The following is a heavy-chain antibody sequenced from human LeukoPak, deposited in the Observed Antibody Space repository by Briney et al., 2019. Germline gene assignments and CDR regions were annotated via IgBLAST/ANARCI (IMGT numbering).Heavy chain of an antibody. CDR3: ARGRENYYYYMDV. Sequence: PSETLSLTCTVSGGSISSGSYYWSWVRQPADKGLEWIGRIYTRGSTNYNPSLKSRVTMSVDTSKNQFSLRLSSVTAADTAVYYCARGRENYYYYMDVWGKGTTVTISS. V-gene: IGHV4-61*02. CDR2: IYTRGST. CDR1: GGSISSGSYY. J-gene: IGHJ6*03.